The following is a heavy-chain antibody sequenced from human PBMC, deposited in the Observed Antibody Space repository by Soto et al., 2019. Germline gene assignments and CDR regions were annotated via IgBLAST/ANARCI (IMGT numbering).Heavy chain of an antibody. CDR3: ACLAWFGDPVPPFDC. CDR2: ISGSGGST. CDR1: GFTFSTYA. V-gene: IGHV3-23*01. Sequence: GVSLRLSCAASGFTFSTYAMIWVRQAPGKGLEWVSGISGSGGSTNHADSVKGRFIISRDNSKNMVYLHMNSLRAEDTAVYYCACLAWFGDPVPPFDCWGQGTVVTVSS. D-gene: IGHD3-10*01. J-gene: IGHJ4*02.